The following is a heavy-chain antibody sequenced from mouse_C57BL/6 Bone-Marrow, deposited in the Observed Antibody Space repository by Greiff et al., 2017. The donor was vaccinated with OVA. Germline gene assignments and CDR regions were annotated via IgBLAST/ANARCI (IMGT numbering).Heavy chain of an antibody. D-gene: IGHD2-1*01. J-gene: IGHJ2*01. V-gene: IGHV1-82*01. CDR3: ALDGNALFDY. CDR1: GYAFSSSS. CDR2: IYPGDGNT. Sequence: QVQLQQSGPELVKPGASVKISCKASGYAFSSSSMHWVKQRPGKGLEWIGRIYPGDGNTNYNGKFKGKATLTADKSSSTAYMQLSSLTSEDSAVYFCALDGNALFDYWGQGTTLTVSS.